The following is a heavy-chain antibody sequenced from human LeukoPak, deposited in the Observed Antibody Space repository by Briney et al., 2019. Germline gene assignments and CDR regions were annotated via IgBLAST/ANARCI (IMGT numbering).Heavy chain of an antibody. CDR2: IKEDGSEK. D-gene: IGHD5-24*01. J-gene: IGHJ4*02. CDR3: AGRWLRNFDY. Sequence: GGSLRLSCAASGFTFSSYWMSWVRQAPGKGLEWVANIKEDGSEKYYVDSVKGRFTIFRDNAKKSLYLQMNSLRAEDTAVYYCAGRWLRNFDYWGQGTLVTVSS. V-gene: IGHV3-7*01. CDR1: GFTFSSYW.